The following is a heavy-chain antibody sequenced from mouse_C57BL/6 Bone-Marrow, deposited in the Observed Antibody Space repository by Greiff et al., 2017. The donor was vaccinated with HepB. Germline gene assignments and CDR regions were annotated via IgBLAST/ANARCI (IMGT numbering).Heavy chain of an antibody. J-gene: IGHJ4*01. CDR3: TRGSLTTVVEGDY. CDR1: GFTFSSYA. Sequence: EVKVEESGEGLVKPGGSLKLSCAASGFTFSSYAMSWVRQTPEKRLEWVAYISSGGDYFYYADTVKGRFTISRDNARNTLDLQMSSLKSEDTGMYYCTRGSLTTVVEGDYWGQGTSVTVSS. D-gene: IGHD1-1*01. CDR2: ISSGGDYF. V-gene: IGHV5S21*01.